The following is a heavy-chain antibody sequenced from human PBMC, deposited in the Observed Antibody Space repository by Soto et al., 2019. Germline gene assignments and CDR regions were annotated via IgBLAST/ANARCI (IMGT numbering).Heavy chain of an antibody. J-gene: IGHJ4*02. Sequence: SETLSLTCAVSSGSISSSNWWSWVRQPPGQGLEWIGEIYHSGSTNYNPSLKSRVTISVDKSKNQFSLKLSSVTAADTAVYYCASRTDGVGFDYWGQGTLVTVSS. CDR1: SGSISSSNW. V-gene: IGHV4-4*02. CDR2: IYHSGST. CDR3: ASRTDGVGFDY. D-gene: IGHD2-8*01.